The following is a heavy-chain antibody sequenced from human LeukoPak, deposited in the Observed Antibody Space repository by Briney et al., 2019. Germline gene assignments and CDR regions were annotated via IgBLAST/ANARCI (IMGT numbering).Heavy chain of an antibody. Sequence: PSETLSLTCAVYGGSFSGCYWSWIRQPPGKGLEWIGEINHSGSTNYNPSLKSRVTISVDTSKNQFSLKLSSVTSADTAVYYCARGMGYCSGGSCYFPPNWFDPWGQGTLVTVSS. D-gene: IGHD2-15*01. CDR2: INHSGST. J-gene: IGHJ5*02. V-gene: IGHV4-34*01. CDR1: GGSFSGCY. CDR3: ARGMGYCSGGSCYFPPNWFDP.